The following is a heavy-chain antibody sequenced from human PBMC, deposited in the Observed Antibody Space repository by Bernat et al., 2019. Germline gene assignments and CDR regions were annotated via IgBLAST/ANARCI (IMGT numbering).Heavy chain of an antibody. J-gene: IGHJ5*02. V-gene: IGHV4-38-2*01. Sequence: QVQLQESGPGLVKPSETLSLTCAVSGYSISSGYYWGWIRQPPGKGLEWIGSIYHSGSTYYNPSLKSRVTISVDTSKNQFSLKLSSVTAADTAVYYCARGLELPWFDPWGQGTLVTVSS. D-gene: IGHD1-7*01. CDR1: GYSISSGYY. CDR3: ARGLELPWFDP. CDR2: IYHSGST.